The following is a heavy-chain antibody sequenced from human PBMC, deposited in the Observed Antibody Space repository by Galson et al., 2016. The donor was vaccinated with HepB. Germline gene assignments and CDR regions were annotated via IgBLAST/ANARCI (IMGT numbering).Heavy chain of an antibody. V-gene: IGHV3-74*03. CDR2: INTDGTST. CDR1: GFTLKNYW. CDR3: ASARYSDSSGYN. D-gene: IGHD3-22*01. J-gene: IGHJ4*01. Sequence: SLRLSCAASGFTLKNYWMHCVRQVPGKALAWVSRINTDGTSTAYADFVTGRVTISRDNDKNTVHLQLRSLRVEDTALYYCASARYSDSSGYNWGHGTLVTVSS.